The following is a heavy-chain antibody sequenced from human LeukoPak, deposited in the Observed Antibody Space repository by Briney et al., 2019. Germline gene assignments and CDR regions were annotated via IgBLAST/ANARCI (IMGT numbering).Heavy chain of an antibody. Sequence: SETLSLTCTVSGGSISSGGYYWSWIRQHPGKGLEWIGYIYYSGSTYYNPSLKSRVTISVDTSKNQFSLKLSSVTAADTAVYYCARGIGYSGYDYVYWGQGTLVTVSS. D-gene: IGHD5-12*01. CDR1: GGSISSGGYY. J-gene: IGHJ4*02. V-gene: IGHV4-31*03. CDR3: ARGIGYSGYDYVY. CDR2: IYYSGST.